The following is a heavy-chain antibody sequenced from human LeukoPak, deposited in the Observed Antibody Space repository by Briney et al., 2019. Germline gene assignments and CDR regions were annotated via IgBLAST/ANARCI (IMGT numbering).Heavy chain of an antibody. D-gene: IGHD3-10*01. V-gene: IGHV1-18*01. J-gene: IGHJ6*02. CDR2: ISAYNGNT. CDR1: GYTFTSYG. CDR3: AHGSGSYYKGYYYGMDV. Sequence: GASVKVSCKASGYTFTSYGISWVRQAPGQGLEWMGWISAYNGNTNYAQKLQGRVTMTTDTSTSTAYMELRSLRSDDTAVYYCAHGSGSYYKGYYYGMDVWGQGTTVTVSS.